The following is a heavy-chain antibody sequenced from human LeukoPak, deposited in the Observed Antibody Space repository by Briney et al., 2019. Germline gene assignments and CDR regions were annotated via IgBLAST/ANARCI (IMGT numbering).Heavy chain of an antibody. V-gene: IGHV3-48*01. D-gene: IGHD4-17*01. CDR2: ISSSSSTI. CDR3: ARGAYGDSIDY. J-gene: IGHJ4*02. CDR1: GFTFSSYI. Sequence: GGSLRLSCAASGFTFSSYIMTWVRQAPGKGLEWVSYISSSSSTIYYADSVKGRFTISRDNAKNSLYLQMNSLRAEDTAVYYCARGAYGDSIDYWGQGTLVTVSS.